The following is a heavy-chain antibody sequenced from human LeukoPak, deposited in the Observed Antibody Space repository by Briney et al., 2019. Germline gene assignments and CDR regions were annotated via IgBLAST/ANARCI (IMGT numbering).Heavy chain of an antibody. V-gene: IGHV3-48*01. CDR1: GFTFTTYS. CDR2: SSSSSETI. CDR3: ARDLAY. D-gene: IGHD5-12*01. J-gene: IGHJ4*02. Sequence: PGGSLRLSCAASGFTFTTYSMNWVRQAPGKGLELISYSSSSSETISYADSVKCRFTISSDNAKNSLYLQTDSLRAEDTAVYYCARDLAYWGQGTLVTVSS.